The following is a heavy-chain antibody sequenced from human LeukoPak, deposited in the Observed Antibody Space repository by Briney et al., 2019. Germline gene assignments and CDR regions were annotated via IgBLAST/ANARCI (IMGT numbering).Heavy chain of an antibody. D-gene: IGHD6-6*01. CDR3: ARGRGNSYQYFDY. V-gene: IGHV3-33*01. Sequence: PGGSLRLSCVASGFSLSGYGMHWVRQAPGKGLEWVAAISFDGSNTYYADSVKGRLTISRDNSKNTLYLQVNSLRAEDTTVYYCARGRGNSYQYFDYWGQGTLVTVSS. CDR1: GFSLSGYG. CDR2: ISFDGSNT. J-gene: IGHJ4*02.